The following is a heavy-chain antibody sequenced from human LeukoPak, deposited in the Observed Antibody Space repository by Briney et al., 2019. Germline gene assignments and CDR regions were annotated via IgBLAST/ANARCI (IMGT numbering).Heavy chain of an antibody. Sequence: PSETLSLTCTVSGGSISSYYWSWIRQPAGKGLKWVGRIYSSGSTNDNPSLKSRVTMSVDTSKNQYSLKLTSVTAANTAVYYCARARSGSLDYWGQGTLVTVSS. D-gene: IGHD1-26*01. J-gene: IGHJ4*02. CDR1: GGSISSYY. CDR2: IYSSGST. CDR3: ARARSGSLDY. V-gene: IGHV4-4*07.